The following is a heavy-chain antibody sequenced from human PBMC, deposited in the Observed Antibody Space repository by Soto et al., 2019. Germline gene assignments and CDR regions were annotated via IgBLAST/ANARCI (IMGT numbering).Heavy chain of an antibody. CDR2: VHYSGTT. V-gene: IGHV4-59*01. CDR1: GGSISIYY. J-gene: IGHJ4*02. Sequence: QVHLQESGPGLVKPSETLSLTCTVSGGSISIYYWNWIRQPPGKGLEWIGYVHYSGTTSYNPSVDRRVTLYLDTSKNQVSLRLTSVTAADTAVYYCARRWSGTDYWGQGTLVTVSS. D-gene: IGHD3-10*01. CDR3: ARRWSGTDY.